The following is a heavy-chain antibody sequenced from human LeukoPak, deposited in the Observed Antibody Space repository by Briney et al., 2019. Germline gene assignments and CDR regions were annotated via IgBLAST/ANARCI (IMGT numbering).Heavy chain of an antibody. Sequence: SETLSLPCAVYGGSLSGYYWSWIRQPPGKGLEWIGEINQSGSTNYNPSLKSRVTISVDTSKNQFSLKLSSVTAADTAVYYCARGRGGWVRGSWAYWGQGTLVTVSS. CDR1: GGSLSGYY. CDR3: ARGRGGWVRGSWAY. J-gene: IGHJ4*02. CDR2: INQSGST. V-gene: IGHV4-34*01. D-gene: IGHD6-13*01.